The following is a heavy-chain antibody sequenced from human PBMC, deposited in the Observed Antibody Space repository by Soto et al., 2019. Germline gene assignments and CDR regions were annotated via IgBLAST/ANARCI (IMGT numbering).Heavy chain of an antibody. CDR2: IYYSGST. V-gene: IGHV4-31*03. D-gene: IGHD6-19*01. J-gene: IGHJ5*02. CDR1: GGSISSGGYY. Sequence: NPSETLSLTCTVSGGSISSGGYYWSWIRQHPGKGLEWIGYIYYSGSTYYNPSLKSRVTISVDTSKNQFSLKLSSVTAADTAVYYCAGQVTYSSGWYSRDWFDPWGQGTLVTVSS. CDR3: AGQVTYSSGWYSRDWFDP.